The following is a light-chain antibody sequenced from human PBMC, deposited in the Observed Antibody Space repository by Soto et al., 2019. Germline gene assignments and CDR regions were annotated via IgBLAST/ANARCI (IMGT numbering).Light chain of an antibody. CDR1: QSISSW. CDR3: QQYNVYSPT. Sequence: DIQMTQSPSTLSASVGDRVTITCRASQSISSWLAWYQQKPGKAPNLLIYMASTLESGVPSRFSGSGSGTEFTLTITRLQLDDFATYYCQQYNVYSPTFGQGTKVEI. J-gene: IGKJ1*01. CDR2: MAS. V-gene: IGKV1-5*03.